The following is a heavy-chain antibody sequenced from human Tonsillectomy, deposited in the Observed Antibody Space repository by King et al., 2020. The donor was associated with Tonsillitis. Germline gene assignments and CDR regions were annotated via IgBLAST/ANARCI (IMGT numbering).Heavy chain of an antibody. V-gene: IGHV1-69*01. D-gene: IGHD3-10*01. CDR2: IIPMFGTA. CDR3: ARPREYYYGSESYLFFDY. CDR1: GGSFSSYA. J-gene: IGHJ4*02. Sequence: QLVQSGAEVKKPGSSVKVSCKASGGSFSSYAISWVRQAPGQGLEWMGGIIPMFGTANYAQRFQGRVTITADESTSTVYIELSSLRSEDTAVYYCARPREYYYGSESYLFFDYWGQGTLVTVSS.